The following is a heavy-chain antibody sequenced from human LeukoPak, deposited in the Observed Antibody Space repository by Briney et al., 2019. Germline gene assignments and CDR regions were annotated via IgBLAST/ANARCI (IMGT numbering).Heavy chain of an antibody. D-gene: IGHD4-17*01. V-gene: IGHV1-18*01. Sequence: ASVKVSCKASGYTFNTFGISWVRQAPGQGLEWMGWISAYNGNTNYAQKLQGRVTMTTDTSTSTAYMELRSLRSDDTAVYYCAREIFPTVTKDYWGQGTLVTVSS. J-gene: IGHJ4*02. CDR3: AREIFPTVTKDY. CDR1: GYTFNTFG. CDR2: ISAYNGNT.